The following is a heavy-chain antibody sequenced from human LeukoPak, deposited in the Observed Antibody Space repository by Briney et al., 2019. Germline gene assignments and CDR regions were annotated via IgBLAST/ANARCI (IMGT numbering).Heavy chain of an antibody. D-gene: IGHD4-17*01. V-gene: IGHV4-4*02. Sequence: SGTLSLTCAVSGGSISSSNWWSWVRQPPGKGLEWIGEIYHSGSTYYNPSLKSRVAISVDTSKNQFSLKLSSVTAADTAVYYCARVTTVTYWYFDLWGRGTLVTVSS. J-gene: IGHJ2*01. CDR2: IYHSGST. CDR3: ARVTTVTYWYFDL. CDR1: GGSISSSNW.